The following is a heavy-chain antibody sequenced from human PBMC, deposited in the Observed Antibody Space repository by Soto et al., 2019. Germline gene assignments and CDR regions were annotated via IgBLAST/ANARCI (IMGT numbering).Heavy chain of an antibody. Sequence: PGGSLRLSCAASGFTLSSYAMSWARQAPGKGLEWVSVISASGGSTDHADSVKGRFTMSRDSPKNTVYLQMNSLRAQDTAVYYCARVPYSSGPRYWGRGTLVTVSS. CDR2: ISASGGST. CDR1: GFTLSSYA. CDR3: ARVPYSSGPRY. J-gene: IGHJ4*02. V-gene: IGHV3-23*01. D-gene: IGHD3-22*01.